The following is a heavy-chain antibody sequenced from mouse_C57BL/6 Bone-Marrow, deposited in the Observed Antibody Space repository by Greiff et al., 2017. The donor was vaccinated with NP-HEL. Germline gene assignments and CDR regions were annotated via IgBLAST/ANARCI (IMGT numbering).Heavy chain of an antibody. Sequence: QVQLQQSGAELARPGASVKLSCKASGYTFTSYGLSWVKQRTGQGLEWIGEIYPRSGNTYYNEKFKGKATLTADKSSSTAYMELRSLTSEDSAVYFCANDGYLYYFDYWGQGTTLTVSS. CDR3: ANDGYLYYFDY. V-gene: IGHV1-81*01. CDR2: IYPRSGNT. J-gene: IGHJ2*01. CDR1: GYTFTSYG. D-gene: IGHD2-3*01.